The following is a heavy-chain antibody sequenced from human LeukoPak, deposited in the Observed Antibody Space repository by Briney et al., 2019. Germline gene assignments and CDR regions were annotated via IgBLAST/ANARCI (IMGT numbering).Heavy chain of an antibody. CDR3: ARDVSGSLDY. D-gene: IGHD1-26*01. V-gene: IGHV3-30*04. CDR2: ISYDGRNK. J-gene: IGHJ4*02. Sequence: PGGSLRLSCAASGFTFSTYAMPWVRQAPGKGLEWVAVISYDGRNKYYADSVKGRFTISRDNSKNTLNLQMNSLRVEDTAVHYCARDVSGSLDYWGQGTLVTVSS. CDR1: GFTFSTYA.